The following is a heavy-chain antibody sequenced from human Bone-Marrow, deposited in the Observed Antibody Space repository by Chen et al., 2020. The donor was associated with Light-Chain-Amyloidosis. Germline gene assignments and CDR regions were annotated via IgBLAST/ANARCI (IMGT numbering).Heavy chain of an antibody. Sequence: EVLLVESGGGLVQPGGSRRLSCTASGFTFSTYWMQWVRQAPGKGPEWVARIDFDGGITTYADSVKGRFTISRDNAKNTLHLQMNSLRSEDTAVYYCARRSDYFDYWGPGTQVTVSS. J-gene: IGHJ4*02. CDR3: ARRSDYFDY. CDR2: IDFDGGIT. V-gene: IGHV3-74*01. CDR1: GFTFSTYW.